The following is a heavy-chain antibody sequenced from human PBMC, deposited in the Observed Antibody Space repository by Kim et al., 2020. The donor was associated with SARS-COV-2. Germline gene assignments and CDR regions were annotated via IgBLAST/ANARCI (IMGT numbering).Heavy chain of an antibody. CDR3: ARGGLFWDYDSSGYLDY. J-gene: IGHJ4*02. CDR2: IYYSGST. V-gene: IGHV4-61*01. CDR1: GGSVSSGSYY. Sequence: SETLSLTCTVSGGSVSSGSYYWSWIRQPPGKGLEWIGYIYYSGSTNYNPSLKSRVTISVDTSKNQFSLKLSSVTAADTAVYYCARGGLFWDYDSSGYLDYWGQGTLVTVSS. D-gene: IGHD3-22*01.